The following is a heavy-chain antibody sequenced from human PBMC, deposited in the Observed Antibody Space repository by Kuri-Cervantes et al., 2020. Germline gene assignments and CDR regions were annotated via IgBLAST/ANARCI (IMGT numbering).Heavy chain of an antibody. V-gene: IGHV3-7*01. CDR1: GFTFSSYW. Sequence: GESLKISCAASGFTFSSYWMSWVRQAPGKGLEWVANIKQDGSEKHYVDSVKGRFTISRDNAKNSLYLQMNSLRAEDTAVYYCARDGADCSSTSCYGKDYWGQGTLVTVSS. CDR3: ARDGADCSSTSCYGKDY. CDR2: IKQDGSEK. D-gene: IGHD2-2*01. J-gene: IGHJ4*02.